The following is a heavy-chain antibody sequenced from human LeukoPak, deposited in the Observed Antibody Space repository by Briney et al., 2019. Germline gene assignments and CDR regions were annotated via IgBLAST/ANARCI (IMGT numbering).Heavy chain of an antibody. D-gene: IGHD5-24*01. CDR2: IIPIFGTA. Sequence: SVKVSCKASGGTFSSYAISWVRQAPGQGLEWMGGIIPIFGTANYAQKFQGRVTLTTDESTSTAYMELSSLRSEDTAVYYCAREDDGYNPTGYWGQGTLVTVSS. CDR3: AREDDGYNPTGY. V-gene: IGHV1-69*05. J-gene: IGHJ4*02. CDR1: GGTFSSYA.